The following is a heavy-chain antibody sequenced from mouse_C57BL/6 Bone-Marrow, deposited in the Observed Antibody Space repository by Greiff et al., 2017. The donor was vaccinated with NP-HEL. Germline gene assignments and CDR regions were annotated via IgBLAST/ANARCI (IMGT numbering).Heavy chain of an antibody. D-gene: IGHD1-1*01. CDR2: IYPRSGNT. CDR1: GYTFTSYG. Sequence: QVQLQQSGAELARPGASVKLSCKASGYTFTSYGISWVKQRTGQGLEWIGEIYPRSGNTYYNEKFKGKATLTADKSSSTAYMALRSLTSEDSAVFFCARGTVYYYGSSYWYFDVGGTGTTVTVSS. J-gene: IGHJ1*03. CDR3: ARGTVYYYGSSYWYFDV. V-gene: IGHV1-81*01.